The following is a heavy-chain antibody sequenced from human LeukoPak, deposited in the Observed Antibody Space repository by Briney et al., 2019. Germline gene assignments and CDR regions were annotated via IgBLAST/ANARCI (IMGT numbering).Heavy chain of an antibody. CDR2: IIPILGIA. D-gene: IGHD1-26*01. CDR3: AKASWAGVTTTYFEY. J-gene: IGHJ4*02. CDR1: GGTFSSYA. V-gene: IGHV1-69*04. Sequence: ASVKVSCKASGGTFSSYAISWVRQAPGQGLEWMGRIIPILGIANYAQKFQGRVTITADKSTSTAYMELSSLRSEDTAVYYCAKASWAGVTTTYFEYWAQGTLVTVSS.